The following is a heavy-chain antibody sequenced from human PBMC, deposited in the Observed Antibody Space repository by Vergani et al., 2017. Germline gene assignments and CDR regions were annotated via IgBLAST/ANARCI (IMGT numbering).Heavy chain of an antibody. CDR3: ARDGGDDFWSGYYDY. J-gene: IGHJ4*02. V-gene: IGHV1-2*04. CDR1: GYTFTAYY. CDR2: INPNSGGT. Sequence: QVQLVQSGAEVKKPGASVKVSCKASGYTFTAYYMPWVRQAPGQGLELLGWINPNSGGTNYAQKFQGWVTMTMDTSISTAYMELSRLRSDDTAVYYCARDGGDDFWSGYYDYWGQGTLVTVSS. D-gene: IGHD3-3*01.